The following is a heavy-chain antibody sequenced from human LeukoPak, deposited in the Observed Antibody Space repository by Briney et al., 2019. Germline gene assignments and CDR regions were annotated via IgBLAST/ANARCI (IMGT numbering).Heavy chain of an antibody. CDR1: GFTFTNHA. Sequence: PGRSLRLSCAASGFTFTNHAMQWVRQAPGKGREYVSAISGNGGSTYYANSVQGRFTISRGNSKNTVYLQMDSMRAEDMAVYYCARAGVMRYVAWLINYYMDVWGKGTTVTVSS. D-gene: IGHD3-9*01. CDR2: ISGNGGST. J-gene: IGHJ6*03. V-gene: IGHV3-64*01. CDR3: ARAGVMRYVAWLINYYMDV.